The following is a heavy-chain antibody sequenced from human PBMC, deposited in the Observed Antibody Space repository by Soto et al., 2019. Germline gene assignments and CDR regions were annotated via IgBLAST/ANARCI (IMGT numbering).Heavy chain of an antibody. Sequence: GGSLRLSCAASGFTFSSYSMNWVRQAPGKGLEWVSSISSSSSYIYYADSVKGRFTISRDNAKNSLYLQMNSLRAEDTAVYYFAKAMVRGVIIPTNNWFDPWGQGTLVTVSS. CDR3: AKAMVRGVIIPTNNWFDP. D-gene: IGHD3-10*01. CDR2: ISSSSSYI. J-gene: IGHJ5*02. CDR1: GFTFSSYS. V-gene: IGHV3-21*01.